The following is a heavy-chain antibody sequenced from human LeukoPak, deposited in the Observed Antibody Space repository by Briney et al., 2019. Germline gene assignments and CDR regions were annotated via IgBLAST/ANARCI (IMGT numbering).Heavy chain of an antibody. Sequence: SETLSLTCTVSGGSISSGGYYCSWIRQPPGKGLEWIGYIYHSGSTYYHPSLKSRVTISVDRSKNQFSLKLSSVAAADTAVYYCARLRTVSFRYMDVWGKGTTVTVSS. CDR3: ARLRTVSFRYMDV. CDR2: IYHSGST. CDR1: GGSISSGGYY. D-gene: IGHD4-11*01. J-gene: IGHJ6*03. V-gene: IGHV4-30-2*01.